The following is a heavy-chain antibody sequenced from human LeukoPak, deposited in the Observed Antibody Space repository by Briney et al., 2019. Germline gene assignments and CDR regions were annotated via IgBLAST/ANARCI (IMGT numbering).Heavy chain of an antibody. CDR2: IRYDGSNK. V-gene: IGHV3-30*02. J-gene: IGHJ6*04. Sequence: LSGGSLRLSCAASGVTFSSYGMHWVRQAPGKGLEWVAFIRYDGSNKYYADSVKGRFTISRDNSKNTLYLQMNSLRAEDTAVYYCAKGTSGYQLLPDVWGKGTTVTVSS. CDR3: AKGTSGYQLLPDV. CDR1: GVTFSSYG. D-gene: IGHD2-2*01.